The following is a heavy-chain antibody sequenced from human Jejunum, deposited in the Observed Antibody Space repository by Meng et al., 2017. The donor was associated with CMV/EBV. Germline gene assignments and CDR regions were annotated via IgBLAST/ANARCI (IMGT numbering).Heavy chain of an antibody. V-gene: IGHV3-30*02. CDR2: MRYEGSNK. D-gene: IGHD3-3*01. Sequence: GFTFNSYGMHWVRQAPGKGLEWLAFMRYEGSNKYYADSVKGRFTISRDNSMNTLYVQMNSLRTEDTAVYYCARPFGVASAGAFDIWGQGTMVTVSS. CDR1: GFTFNSYG. CDR3: ARPFGVASAGAFDI. J-gene: IGHJ3*02.